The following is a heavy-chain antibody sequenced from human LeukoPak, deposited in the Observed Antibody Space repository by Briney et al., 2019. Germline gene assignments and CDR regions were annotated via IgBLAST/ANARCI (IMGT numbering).Heavy chain of an antibody. CDR3: ARTRPDCSGGSCYPYYFDY. D-gene: IGHD2-15*01. Sequence: SQTLSLTCTVSGGSISSGPYYWTWIRQPAGKGLEWIWRIYSSGSTNYNPSLKSRVTISVDTSKNQFSLKLSSVTAADTAVYYCARTRPDCSGGSCYPYYFDYWGQGTLVTVSS. V-gene: IGHV4-61*02. CDR1: GGSISSGPYY. CDR2: IYSSGST. J-gene: IGHJ4*02.